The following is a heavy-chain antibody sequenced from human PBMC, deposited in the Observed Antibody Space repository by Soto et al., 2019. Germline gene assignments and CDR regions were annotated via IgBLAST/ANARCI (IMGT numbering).Heavy chain of an antibody. CDR2: VSGSGGST. J-gene: IGHJ3*02. CDR1: PITSRSNA. Sequence: PGRSLRLPCSACPITSRSNAISWFRQNTGKGLEWVSAVSGSGGSTYYADSVKGRFTISRDNSKNTLYLQMNSLRAEDTAVYYCAKDPDKDRPDAFDIWGQGTMVTVSS. CDR3: AKDPDKDRPDAFDI. V-gene: IGHV3-23*01.